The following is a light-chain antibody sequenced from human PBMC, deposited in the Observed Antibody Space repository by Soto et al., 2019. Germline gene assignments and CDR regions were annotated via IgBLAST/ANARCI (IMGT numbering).Light chain of an antibody. Sequence: QSVLTQPASVSGSPGQSISISCTGSSSDVGSYNYVSWYQQHPGKAPKLLISEVSNRPSGVSNRFSGSKSGNTASLTVSGLQAEDEADYYCSSHAGSINLIFGGGTKLTVL. V-gene: IGLV2-14*01. CDR3: SSHAGSINLI. CDR1: SSDVGSYNY. CDR2: EVS. J-gene: IGLJ2*01.